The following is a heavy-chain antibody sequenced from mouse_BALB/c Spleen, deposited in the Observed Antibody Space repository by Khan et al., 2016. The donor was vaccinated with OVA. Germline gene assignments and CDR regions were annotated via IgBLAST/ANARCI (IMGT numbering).Heavy chain of an antibody. V-gene: IGHV1-20*02. J-gene: IGHJ2*01. CDR2: INPHIGET. CDR3: TKNYRSDFGY. D-gene: IGHD2-1*01. Sequence: EVQLQESGPELVRPGASVKISCMASGYSFTGYFMNWVMQSHGKSLEWIGRINPHIGETFYNQRFKDKATLTVDESSSTAHMELRSLASEDSAVYFCTKNYRSDFGYRGPGNTPPVS. CDR1: GYSFTGYF.